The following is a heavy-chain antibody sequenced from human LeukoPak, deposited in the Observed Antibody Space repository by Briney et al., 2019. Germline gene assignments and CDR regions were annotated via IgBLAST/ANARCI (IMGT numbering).Heavy chain of an antibody. CDR2: INYSGST. V-gene: IGHV4-59*08. J-gene: IGHJ4*02. CDR3: ARQPRSSGLYYFDY. D-gene: IGHD6-19*01. CDR1: GGSISSYY. Sequence: SETLSLTCTVSGGSISSYYWSWIRQPPGKGLEWIGYINYSGSTKYNPSLKSRVTISVDTSKNQFSLKVSSVTAADTAFYYCARQPRSSGLYYFDYWGQGTLVTVSS.